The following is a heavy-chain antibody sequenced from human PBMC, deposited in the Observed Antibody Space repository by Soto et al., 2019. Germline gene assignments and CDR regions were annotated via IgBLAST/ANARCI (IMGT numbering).Heavy chain of an antibody. Sequence: PSETLSLTCTVSGGSISSREYYWSWIRQPPGKGLEWIGYIYYSGSTYYNPALKLRVTISVDTSNNKFSLKLSFVTAADTAVYYCARNLVDLLADPPGYFDYGGQGTLVTVSP. CDR3: ARNLVDLLADPPGYFDY. V-gene: IGHV4-30-4*01. CDR1: GGSISSREYY. J-gene: IGHJ4*02. D-gene: IGHD5-12*01. CDR2: IYYSGST.